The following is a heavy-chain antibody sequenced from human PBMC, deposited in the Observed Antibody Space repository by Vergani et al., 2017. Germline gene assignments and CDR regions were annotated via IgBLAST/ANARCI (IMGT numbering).Heavy chain of an antibody. J-gene: IGHJ1*01. V-gene: IGHV4-34*02. D-gene: IGHD6-13*01. CDR3: ARVGMRVAAAVTG. CDR1: GGSFSGYY. CDR2: INHSGST. Sequence: QVQLQQWGAGLLKPSETLSLTCAVYGGSFSGYYWSWIRQPPGKGLEWIGEINHSGSTNYDPSLKSRVTISVDTSKNQFSLKLSSVTAADTAVYYCARVGMRVAAAVTGWGQGTLVAVSS.